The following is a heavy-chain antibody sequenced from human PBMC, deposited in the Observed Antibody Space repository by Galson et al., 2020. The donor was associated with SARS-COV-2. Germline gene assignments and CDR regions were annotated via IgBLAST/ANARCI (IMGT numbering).Heavy chain of an antibody. J-gene: IGHJ4*02. V-gene: IGHV4-39*01. D-gene: IGHD3-9*01. CDR3: ARQILTGYYSFYYFDF. Sequence: ETLSLTCTVSGGTISSSNYYWGWVRQPPGEGLEWIGSIYYTESNYYNPSLTSRVTMSVDTSRNQFSLKLSSVTAADTAVYYCARQILTGYYSFYYFDFWGQGTLVTVSS. CDR2: IYYTESN. CDR1: GGTISSSNYY.